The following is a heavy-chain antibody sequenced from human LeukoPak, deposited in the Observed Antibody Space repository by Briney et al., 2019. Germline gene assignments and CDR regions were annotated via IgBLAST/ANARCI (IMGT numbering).Heavy chain of an antibody. CDR2: ISGSGGST. Sequence: GGSLRLSCAASGFTFSSYAMSWVRQAPGKGLEWVSAISGSGGSTYYADSVKGRFTISRDNSKNTLYLQMNSLRAEDTAVYYCAKDRALMIHPPTWFDPWGQGTLVTVSS. D-gene: IGHD3-22*01. CDR3: AKDRALMIHPPTWFDP. V-gene: IGHV3-23*01. CDR1: GFTFSSYA. J-gene: IGHJ5*02.